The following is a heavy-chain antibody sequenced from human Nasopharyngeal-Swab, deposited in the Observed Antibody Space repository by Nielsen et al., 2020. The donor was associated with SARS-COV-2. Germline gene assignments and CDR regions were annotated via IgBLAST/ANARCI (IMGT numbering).Heavy chain of an antibody. CDR1: GGSISSSSYY. V-gene: IGHV4-39*07. CDR2: IYYSGST. CDR3: AREALKGLLWFGESSSYYGMDV. D-gene: IGHD3-10*01. J-gene: IGHJ6*02. Sequence: GSLRLSCTVSGGSISSSSYYWGWIRQPPGKGLEWIGSIYYSGSTYYNPSLKSRVTISVDTSKNQFSLKLSSVTAADTAVYYCAREALKGLLWFGESSSYYGMDVWGQGTTVTVSS.